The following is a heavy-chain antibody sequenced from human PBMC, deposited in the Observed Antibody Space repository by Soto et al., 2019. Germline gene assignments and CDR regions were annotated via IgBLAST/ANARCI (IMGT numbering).Heavy chain of an antibody. J-gene: IGHJ6*02. Sequence: GGSLRLSCAASGFTFSSYWMSWVRQAPGKGLEWVANIKQDGSEKYYVDSVKGRFTISRDDAKNSLYLQMNSLRAEDTAVYYCARDDFSTIWFGESQEYYGMDVWGQGTTVTVSS. V-gene: IGHV3-7*03. CDR3: ARDDFSTIWFGESQEYYGMDV. D-gene: IGHD3-10*01. CDR1: GFTFSSYW. CDR2: IKQDGSEK.